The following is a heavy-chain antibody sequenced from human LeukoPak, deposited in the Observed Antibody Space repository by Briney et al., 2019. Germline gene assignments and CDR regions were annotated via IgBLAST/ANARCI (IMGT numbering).Heavy chain of an antibody. Sequence: GGSLRLSCAASGFTFSSYGMHWVRQAPGKGLERVAVISYDGSNKYYADSVKGRFTISRDNSKNTLYLQMNSLRAEDTAVYYCAKKVLWFGDTKYYGMDVWGKGTTVTVSS. CDR2: ISYDGSNK. V-gene: IGHV3-30*18. CDR3: AKKVLWFGDTKYYGMDV. CDR1: GFTFSSYG. J-gene: IGHJ6*04. D-gene: IGHD3-10*01.